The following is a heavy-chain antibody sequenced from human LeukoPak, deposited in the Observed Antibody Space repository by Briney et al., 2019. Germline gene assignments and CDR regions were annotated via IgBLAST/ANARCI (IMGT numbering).Heavy chain of an antibody. J-gene: IGHJ3*02. CDR1: GFTFHSYN. CDR3: ARAYSSSSGRDAFDS. D-gene: IGHD6-6*01. CDR2: ISSSSSTI. V-gene: IGHV3-48*02. Sequence: PGGSLRLSCAASGFTFHSYNMNWVLQAPEKGLEWVSDISSSSSTIYYADPVKGRFTIPRDSAKTSLFLQMNSLRDEDTAVYYCARAYSSSSGRDAFDSWGLGTLVTVSS.